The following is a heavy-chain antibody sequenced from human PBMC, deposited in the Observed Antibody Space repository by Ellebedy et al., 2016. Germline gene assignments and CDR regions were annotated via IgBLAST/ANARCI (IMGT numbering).Heavy chain of an antibody. CDR2: IKQDGSEK. Sequence: GGSLRLXXAPSGLTVSSFFMGWVRQAPGKGLEWVANIKQDGSEKYYVDSVKGRFTISRDNAKNSLYLQMDSLRADDTAVYYCARDLVTMALRFYYYGMDVWGQGTTVTVSS. V-gene: IGHV3-7*01. CDR1: GLTVSSFF. D-gene: IGHD3-10*01. J-gene: IGHJ6*02. CDR3: ARDLVTMALRFYYYGMDV.